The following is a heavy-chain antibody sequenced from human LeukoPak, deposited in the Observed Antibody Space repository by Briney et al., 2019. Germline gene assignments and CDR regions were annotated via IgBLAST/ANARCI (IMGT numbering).Heavy chain of an antibody. D-gene: IGHD4-17*01. CDR3: ARDAYGDYSFDY. J-gene: IGHJ4*02. CDR1: GFTFSSYS. V-gene: IGHV3-21*01. CDR2: ISVSINYI. Sequence: GGSLRLSCAASGFTFSSYSMNWVRQAPGKGLEWVSSISVSINYIYYSDSVKGRFTISRDNAKNSLYLQMNSLRAEDTAVYYCARDAYGDYSFDYWGQGTLVTVSS.